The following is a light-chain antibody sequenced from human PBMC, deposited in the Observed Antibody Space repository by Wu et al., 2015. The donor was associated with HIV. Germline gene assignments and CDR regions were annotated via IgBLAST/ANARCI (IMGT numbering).Light chain of an antibody. J-gene: IGKJ5*01. CDR2: DVS. CDR3: QQSITWPLT. CDR1: QNIDNY. V-gene: IGKV3-11*01. Sequence: IVLTQSPATLSFSPGERATLSCRASQNIDNYLAWHQQKPGQAPRLLIYDVSNRAKGIPARFTGSGSGTDFTLTITSLEPEDFAVYYCQQSITWPLTFGQGTRLEI.